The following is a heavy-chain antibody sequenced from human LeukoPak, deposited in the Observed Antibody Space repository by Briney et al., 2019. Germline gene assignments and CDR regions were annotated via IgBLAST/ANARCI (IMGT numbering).Heavy chain of an antibody. D-gene: IGHD6-25*01. CDR1: GFTFSSYA. CDR3: ARESTRSVDY. V-gene: IGHV3-23*01. Sequence: GGSLRLSCAASGFTFSSYAMSWVRQAPGKGLEWVSAISGSSSSTYYADSVKGRFTISRDNSKNTLYLQMNSLRAEDTAMYYCARESTRSVDYWGQGTLVTVSS. J-gene: IGHJ4*02. CDR2: ISGSSSST.